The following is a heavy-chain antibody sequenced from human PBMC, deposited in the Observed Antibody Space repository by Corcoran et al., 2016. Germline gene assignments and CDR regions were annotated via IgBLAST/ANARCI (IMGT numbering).Heavy chain of an antibody. CDR3: ARHPPPPAVWLWRFDL. J-gene: IGHJ2*01. CDR2: IYYSGST. D-gene: IGHD3-22*01. Sequence: QLQLQESGPGLVKPSETLSLTCTVSGGSISSSSYYWGWIRQPPGKGLEWIGSIYYSGSTYYNPSLKSRVTISVDTSKNQFSLKLSSVTAADTAGDYCARHPPPPAVWLWRFDLWGRGTLVTVSS. CDR1: GGSISSSSYY. V-gene: IGHV4-39*01.